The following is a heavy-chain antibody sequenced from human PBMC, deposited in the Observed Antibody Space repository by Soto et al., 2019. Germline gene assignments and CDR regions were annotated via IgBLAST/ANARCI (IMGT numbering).Heavy chain of an antibody. CDR2: ISHSGTYI. CDR3: AGPRDDCVSTTNRFIAFDI. CDR1: GFTFGDYI. J-gene: IGHJ3*02. Sequence: AQLVESGGSLVKPGGSLRLSCAASGFTFGDYIMNWVRQAPGRGLEWVASISHSGTYIFYAVSVKDRLTISRDNAKDSLYLQLISLRVEDTAVYYCAGPRDDCVSTTNRFIAFDIWGQGTRVTVSS. V-gene: IGHV3-21*01. D-gene: IGHD2-2*01.